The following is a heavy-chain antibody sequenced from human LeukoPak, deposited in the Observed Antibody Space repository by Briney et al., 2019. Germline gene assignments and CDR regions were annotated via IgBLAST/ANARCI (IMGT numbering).Heavy chain of an antibody. D-gene: IGHD6-6*01. J-gene: IGHJ5*02. V-gene: IGHV4-59*01. CDR2: IYYSGST. CDR1: GGSISSYY. Sequence: SETLSLICTVSGGSISSYYWSWIRQPPGKGLEWIGYIYYSGSTNYNPSLKSRVTISVDTSKNQFSLKLSSVTAADTAVYYCARGLVVGSSSSGPWAYNWFDPWGQGTLVTVSS. CDR3: ARGLVVGSSSSGPWAYNWFDP.